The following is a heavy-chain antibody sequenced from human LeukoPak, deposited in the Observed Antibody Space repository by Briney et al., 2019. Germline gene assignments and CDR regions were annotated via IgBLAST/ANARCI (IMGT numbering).Heavy chain of an antibody. V-gene: IGHV4-34*01. Sequence: SSETLSLTCAVYGGSFSGYYWSWIRQPPGKGLEWIGEINHSGSTNYNPSLKSRVTISVDTSKNQFSLKLSSVTAADTAVYYCARAYYGSGYPLFDYWGQGTLVTVSS. CDR2: INHSGST. J-gene: IGHJ4*02. D-gene: IGHD3-10*01. CDR1: GGSFSGYY. CDR3: ARAYYGSGYPLFDY.